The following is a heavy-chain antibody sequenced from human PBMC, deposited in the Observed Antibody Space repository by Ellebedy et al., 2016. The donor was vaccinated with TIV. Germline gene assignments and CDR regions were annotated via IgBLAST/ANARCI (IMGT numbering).Heavy chain of an antibody. D-gene: IGHD3-10*01. CDR3: ARWFGELLYVRWFDP. J-gene: IGHJ5*02. CDR1: GDSISRSSYY. Sequence: SETLSLTCTVSGDSISRSSYYWGWIRQPPGKGLEWIGSIYYTGTTFYNPSLKSRVPISVDTSKSQFSLRLTSVTAADTAVYYCARWFGELLYVRWFDPWGQGTLVTVSS. V-gene: IGHV4-39*01. CDR2: IYYTGTT.